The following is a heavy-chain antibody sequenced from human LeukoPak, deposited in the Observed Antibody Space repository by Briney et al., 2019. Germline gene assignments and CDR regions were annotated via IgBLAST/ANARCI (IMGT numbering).Heavy chain of an antibody. Sequence: ASVKVSCKASGYTFTSYGISWVRQAPGQGLEWMGWISAYNGNTNYAQKLQDRVTMTTDTSTSTAYMELRSLRSDDTAVYYCARDRASLSPRYYFDYWGQRTLVTVSS. CDR1: GYTFTSYG. V-gene: IGHV1-18*01. CDR3: ARDRASLSPRYYFDY. CDR2: ISAYNGNT. D-gene: IGHD5-12*01. J-gene: IGHJ4*02.